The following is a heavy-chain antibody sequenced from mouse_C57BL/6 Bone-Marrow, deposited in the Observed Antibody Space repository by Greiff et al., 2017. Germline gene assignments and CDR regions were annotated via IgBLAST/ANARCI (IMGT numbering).Heavy chain of an antibody. CDR3: ARGHDY. CDR2: ISSGSSTI. CDR1: GFPFSDYG. Sequence: EVQLVESGGGLVKPGGSLKLSCAASGFPFSDYGMHWVRQAPEKGLVWVAYISSGSSTIYYADTVKGRFTISRDNAKNTLFLQMTSLRSEDTAMYYCARGHDYWGQGTTLTVSS. V-gene: IGHV5-17*01. J-gene: IGHJ2*01.